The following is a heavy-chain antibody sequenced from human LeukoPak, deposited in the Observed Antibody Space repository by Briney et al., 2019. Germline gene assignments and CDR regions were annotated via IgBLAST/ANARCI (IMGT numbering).Heavy chain of an antibody. J-gene: IGHJ3*02. Sequence: ASVKVSCKASGGTFSSYAISWVRQAPGQGLEWMGGIIPIFGTANYAQKFQGRVTITADESTSTAYMELSSLRSEDTAVYYCARDIGGLRAFDIWGQGTMVTVSS. CDR3: ARDIGGLRAFDI. D-gene: IGHD4-17*01. CDR2: IIPIFGTA. V-gene: IGHV1-69*13. CDR1: GGTFSSYA.